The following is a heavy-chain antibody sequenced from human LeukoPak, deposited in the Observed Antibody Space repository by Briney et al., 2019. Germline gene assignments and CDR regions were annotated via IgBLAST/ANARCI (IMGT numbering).Heavy chain of an antibody. CDR2: IKQDGSEK. CDR1: GFTFSRFW. D-gene: IGHD5-12*01. V-gene: IGHV3-7*04. CDR3: ARDGTYTDYDPVFDI. J-gene: IGHJ4*02. Sequence: GGSLRLSCAASGFTFSRFWMSWVRRAPGKGLEWVANIKQDGSEKHYVDSVKGRFTISRDNAKNSLYLQMNSLRAEDTAVFYCARDGTYTDYDPVFDIWGQGTLVTVSS.